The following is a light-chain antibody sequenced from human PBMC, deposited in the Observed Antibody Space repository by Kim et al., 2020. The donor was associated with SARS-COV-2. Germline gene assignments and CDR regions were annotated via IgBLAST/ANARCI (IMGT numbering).Light chain of an antibody. CDR1: NSNLRYNS. V-gene: IGLV1-44*01. CDR3: AAWDDSLNGRV. J-gene: IGLJ2*01. CDR2: ANN. Sequence: GPRVMLSWSGSNSNLRYNSVNWFPQLPGTAPKLIIYANNQRPSGVPDRFSGSKSGTSASLAISGIQSEDEADFYCAAWDDSLNGRVFGGGTQVTVL.